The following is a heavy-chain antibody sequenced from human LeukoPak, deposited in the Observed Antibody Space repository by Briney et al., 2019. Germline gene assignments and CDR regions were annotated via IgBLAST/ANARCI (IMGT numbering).Heavy chain of an antibody. D-gene: IGHD6-6*01. Sequence: ASVKVSCKSSGYTFITYGINWVRQAPGQGLEWMGWISAYNGNTNYAQKLQGRVTMTTDTSTSTAYMELRSLRSDDTAVYYCARDVTAARPGWFDPWGQGTLVTVSS. V-gene: IGHV1-18*01. J-gene: IGHJ5*02. CDR2: ISAYNGNT. CDR1: GYTFITYG. CDR3: ARDVTAARPGWFDP.